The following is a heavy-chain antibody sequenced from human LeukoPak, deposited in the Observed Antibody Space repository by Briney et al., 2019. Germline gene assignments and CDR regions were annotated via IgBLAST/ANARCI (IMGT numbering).Heavy chain of an antibody. CDR3: AREGSPPPSSDYYGMDV. CDR1: GYTFTSYY. V-gene: IGHV1-46*01. D-gene: IGHD3-10*01. Sequence: GASVKVSCKASGYTFTSYYMHWVRQAPGQGLGWMVIINPSGGSTSYAQKFQGRVTMTRDTSTSTVYMELSSLRSEDTAVYYCAREGSPPPSSDYYGMDVWGQGTTVTVSS. CDR2: INPSGGST. J-gene: IGHJ6*02.